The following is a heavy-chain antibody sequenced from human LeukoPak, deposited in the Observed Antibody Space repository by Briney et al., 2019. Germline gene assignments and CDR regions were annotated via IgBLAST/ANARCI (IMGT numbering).Heavy chain of an antibody. Sequence: SETLSLTCTVSGGSISSGSYYWSWIRQPAGKGLEWIGRIYTSGSTNYNPSLKSRVTISVDTSKNQFSLKLSSVTAADTAGYYCARDYYSGSYYWFDPWGQGTLVTVSS. CDR2: IYTSGST. CDR3: ARDYYSGSYYWFDP. D-gene: IGHD1-26*01. CDR1: GGSISSGSYY. J-gene: IGHJ5*02. V-gene: IGHV4-61*02.